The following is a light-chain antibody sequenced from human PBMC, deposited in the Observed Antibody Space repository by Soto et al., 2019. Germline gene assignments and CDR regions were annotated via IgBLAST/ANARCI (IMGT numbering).Light chain of an antibody. Sequence: GDRVTLSCRASESIRTWLAWYQHKPGKAPKFLIYDASSLESGVPSRFSGSGSGTEFTLTISRLEPEDFAVYYCQQYGSSSWTFGQGTKVDIK. CDR3: QQYGSSSWT. CDR1: ESIRTW. J-gene: IGKJ1*01. CDR2: DAS. V-gene: IGKV1-5*01.